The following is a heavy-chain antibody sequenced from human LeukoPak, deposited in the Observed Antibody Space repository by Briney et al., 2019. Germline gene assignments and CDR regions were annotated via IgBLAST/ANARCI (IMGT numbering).Heavy chain of an antibody. J-gene: IGHJ4*02. V-gene: IGHV3-33*06. CDR2: IWYDGSNK. D-gene: IGHD2-2*01. CDR1: GFTFSSYG. Sequence: GRSLRLSCAASGFTFSSYGMHWVRQAPGKGLEWVAVIWYDGSNKYYADSVKGRFTISRDNSKNTLYLQMNSLRAEDTAVHYCAKDRTLGYCSSTSCPYFDYWGQGTLVTVSS. CDR3: AKDRTLGYCSSTSCPYFDY.